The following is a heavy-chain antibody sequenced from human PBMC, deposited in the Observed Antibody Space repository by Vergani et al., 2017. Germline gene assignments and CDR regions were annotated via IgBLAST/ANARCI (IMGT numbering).Heavy chain of an antibody. J-gene: IGHJ3*02. V-gene: IGHV4-38-2*02. Sequence: QVQLQESGPGLVKTSETLSLTCTVSGYSISSGYYWGWIRQPPGKGLEWIGSIYHSGSTYYNPSLKSRVTISVDTSKNQFSLKLSSVTAADTAVYYCARSLEEATISGDAFDIWGQGTMVTVSS. D-gene: IGHD5-12*01. CDR2: IYHSGST. CDR1: GYSISSGYY. CDR3: ARSLEEATISGDAFDI.